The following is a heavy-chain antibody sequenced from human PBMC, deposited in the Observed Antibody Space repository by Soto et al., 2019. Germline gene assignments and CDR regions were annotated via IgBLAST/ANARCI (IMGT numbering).Heavy chain of an antibody. D-gene: IGHD2-8*01. CDR2: ISPSGSP. J-gene: IGHJ5*02. Sequence: QVQLQESGSRLVRPSQTLSLTCSVSRGSVSSGGYSWSWIRQAPGKVLEWIGFISPSGSPAYNPSLKSRVSISVDTSNNQISLELSSVTAADTAVYYCTRGVLAWGPGTLVTVSS. V-gene: IGHV4-30-2*01. CDR1: RGSVSSGGYS. CDR3: TRGVLA.